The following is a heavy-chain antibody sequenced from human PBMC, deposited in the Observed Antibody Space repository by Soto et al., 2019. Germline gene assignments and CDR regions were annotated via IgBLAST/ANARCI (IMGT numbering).Heavy chain of an antibody. Sequence: SETLSLTCTVSGGSISSYYWSWIRQPPGKGLEWIGYIYYSGSTNYNPSLKSRVTISVDTSKNQFSLKLSSVTAADTAVYYCARDIVVVPAATNHYYYYYGMDVWGQGTTVTVSS. V-gene: IGHV4-59*01. D-gene: IGHD2-2*01. CDR1: GGSISSYY. CDR2: IYYSGST. CDR3: ARDIVVVPAATNHYYYYYGMDV. J-gene: IGHJ6*02.